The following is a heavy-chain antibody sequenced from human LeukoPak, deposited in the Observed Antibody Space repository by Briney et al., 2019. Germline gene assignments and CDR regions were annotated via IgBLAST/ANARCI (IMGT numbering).Heavy chain of an antibody. CDR3: ARRGITYSSSFFEY. D-gene: IGHD6-13*01. J-gene: IGHJ4*02. CDR1: VGSISGCKDF. CDR2: IYYTGST. V-gene: IGHV4-39*01. Sequence: KSSETLSLTCTVSVGSISGCKDFGGWIRQPPGKGLEWIGSIYYTGSTYYNPSLKSRVTISVDTSRNEFSLQVHSVTATDTAVYYCARRGITYSSSFFEYWGQGSLVTVSS.